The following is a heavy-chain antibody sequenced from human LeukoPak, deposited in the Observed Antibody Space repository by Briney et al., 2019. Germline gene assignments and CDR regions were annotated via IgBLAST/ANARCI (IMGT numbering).Heavy chain of an antibody. Sequence: PGGSLRLSCSASGFTFSTYAMHWVRQAPGKGLEYVSAISSSGNNTHYAESVKDRFIISRDNSKNTLYLQMSGLRADDTAVYYCARACSGGSCYLVAFDIWGQGTMVTVSS. J-gene: IGHJ3*02. V-gene: IGHV3-64D*06. CDR3: ARACSGGSCYLVAFDI. D-gene: IGHD2-15*01. CDR2: ISSSGNNT. CDR1: GFTFSTYA.